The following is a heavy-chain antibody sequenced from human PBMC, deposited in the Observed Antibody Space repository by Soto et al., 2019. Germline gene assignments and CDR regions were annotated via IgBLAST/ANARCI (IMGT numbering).Heavy chain of an antibody. J-gene: IGHJ4*02. CDR2: IYYSGST. CDR3: ARRYGDYQFDY. Sequence: PSETLSLTCTVSCGSISSSSYYWGWIRQPPGKGLEWIGSIYYSGSTYYNPSLKSRVTISVDTSKNQFSLKLSSVTAADTAVYYCARRYGDYQFDYWGQGTLVTVSS. V-gene: IGHV4-39*01. D-gene: IGHD4-17*01. CDR1: CGSISSSSYY.